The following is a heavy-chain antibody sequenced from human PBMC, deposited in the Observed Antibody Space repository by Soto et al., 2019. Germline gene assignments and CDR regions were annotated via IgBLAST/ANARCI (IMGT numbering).Heavy chain of an antibody. CDR1: GFPFRSYR. D-gene: IGHD6-13*01. CDR3: ASSQQQLA. J-gene: IGHJ5*02. Sequence: EVQLVESGGGLVKPGGSLRLSCAASGFPFRSYRMNWVRQAPGKGLEWVSSISSSSSYIYYADSVKGRFTISRDNAKNSLYLQMNSLRAEDTAVYYCASSQQQLAWGQGTLVTVSS. CDR2: ISSSSSYI. V-gene: IGHV3-21*01.